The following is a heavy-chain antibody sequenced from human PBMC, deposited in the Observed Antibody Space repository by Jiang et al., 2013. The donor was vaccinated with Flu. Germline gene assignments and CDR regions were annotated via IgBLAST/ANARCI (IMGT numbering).Heavy chain of an antibody. CDR3: ARGDGWDLFDY. J-gene: IGHJ4*02. CDR2: IDPSGGRT. Sequence: SGAEVKRPGASVKVSCKASGNTFTNSNIHWVRQAPGQGLEWMGAIDPSGGRTSYAQTFQGRVTVTRDTSTSTVHMELTSLRSDDTGVYYCARGDGWDLFDYWGQGTLVTVSS. CDR1: GNTFTNSN. D-gene: IGHD1-26*01. V-gene: IGHV1-46*01.